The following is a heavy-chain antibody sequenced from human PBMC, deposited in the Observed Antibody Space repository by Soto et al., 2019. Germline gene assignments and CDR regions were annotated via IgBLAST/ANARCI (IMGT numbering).Heavy chain of an antibody. V-gene: IGHV3-23*01. J-gene: IGHJ6*02. Sequence: GGSLRLSCAASGFTFSSYAMSWVRQAPGKGLEWVSAISGSGGSTYYADSVKGRFTISRDNSKNTLYLQMNSLRAEDTAVYYCAKDRTSVPVMVNWNYPRLVDYCGMDVCGPAITVTVSS. CDR2: ISGSGGST. CDR1: GFTFSSYA. D-gene: IGHD1-7*01. CDR3: AKDRTSVPVMVNWNYPRLVDYCGMDV.